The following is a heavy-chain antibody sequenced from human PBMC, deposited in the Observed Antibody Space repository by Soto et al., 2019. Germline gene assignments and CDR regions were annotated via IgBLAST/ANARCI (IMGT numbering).Heavy chain of an antibody. Sequence: SETLSLTCNVTGFSISSGFYWSWVRQTPVKGLECSGSIYRPGNSYRNPSLEGRLIVSMDLSNNQFFLKLASVTAADTAIYYCAREKVGTTFFDNGGQETQVTVSS. D-gene: IGHD1-1*01. J-gene: IGHJ4*02. CDR3: AREKVGTTFFDN. CDR1: GFSISSGFY. V-gene: IGHV4-38-2*02. CDR2: IYRPGNS.